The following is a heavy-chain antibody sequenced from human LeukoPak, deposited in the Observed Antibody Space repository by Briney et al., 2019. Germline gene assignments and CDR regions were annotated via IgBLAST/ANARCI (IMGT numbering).Heavy chain of an antibody. V-gene: IGHV3-48*03. Sequence: GGCLRLSCAASGFTFSSYEMNWVREAPGKGLEWGSYISSSCSTIYYADAVKGRFTISRDNAKNSLYLQMNSLRAEDTAVYYCARGGGGQWLVYFDYWGQGTLVTVSS. CDR2: ISSSCSTI. D-gene: IGHD6-19*01. CDR3: ARGGGGQWLVYFDY. J-gene: IGHJ4*02. CDR1: GFTFSSYE.